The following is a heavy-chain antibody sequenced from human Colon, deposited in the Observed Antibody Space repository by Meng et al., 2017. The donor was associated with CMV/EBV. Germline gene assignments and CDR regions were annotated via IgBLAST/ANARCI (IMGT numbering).Heavy chain of an antibody. CDR3: ARDLRFGESKRGC. D-gene: IGHD3-10*01. Sequence: GESLKISCAASGFTFSSYAMHWVRQAPGKGLEWVAVISYDGSNKYYADSVKGRFTISRDNSKNTLYLQMNSLRAEDTAIYYCARDLRFGESKRGCWGQGTLVTVSS. V-gene: IGHV3-30-3*01. J-gene: IGHJ4*02. CDR1: GFTFSSYA. CDR2: ISYDGSNK.